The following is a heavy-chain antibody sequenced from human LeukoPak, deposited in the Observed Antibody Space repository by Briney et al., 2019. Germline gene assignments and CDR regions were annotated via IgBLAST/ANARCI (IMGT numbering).Heavy chain of an antibody. Sequence: GGSLRLSCAASGFTFSSYGMHWVRQAPGKGLEWVAVISYDGSNKYYADSVKGRFTISRDNSKNTLYLQMNSLRAEDTAVYYCARDFDSSGYYDAFDIWGQGTMVTVSS. J-gene: IGHJ3*02. V-gene: IGHV3-30*03. CDR3: ARDFDSSGYYDAFDI. CDR1: GFTFSSYG. CDR2: ISYDGSNK. D-gene: IGHD3-22*01.